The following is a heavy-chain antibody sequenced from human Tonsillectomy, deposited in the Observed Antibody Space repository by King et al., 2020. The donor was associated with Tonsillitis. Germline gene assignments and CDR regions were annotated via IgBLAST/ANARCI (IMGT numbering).Heavy chain of an antibody. V-gene: IGHV3-23*04. Sequence: VQLVQSGGGLVQPGGSLRLACAASGFTFNNYAMSWVRQAPGKGLEWVSGISNGGGTSYYADSVKGRFTISRDKSKNTLYLQMNSLRAEDTAVYYRAKDLEDGDYGFSRYFDLWGRGTLVTVSS. CDR2: ISNGGGTS. D-gene: IGHD2-21*01. CDR3: AKDLEDGDYGFSRYFDL. CDR1: GFTFNNYA. J-gene: IGHJ2*01.